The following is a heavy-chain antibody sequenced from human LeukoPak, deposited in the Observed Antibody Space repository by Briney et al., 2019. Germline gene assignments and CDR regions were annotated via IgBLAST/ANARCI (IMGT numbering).Heavy chain of an antibody. Sequence: ASVKVSCKASGYTFSTDGISWGRQAPGQGLEWMGWISAYKGNTYYAQKLQGRVTMTTDTSTSTAYMELRSLRSDDTAIYYCARDLYYYGSGSYYDVFDVWGQGTMVTVSS. J-gene: IGHJ3*01. CDR2: ISAYKGNT. CDR3: ARDLYYYGSGSYYDVFDV. V-gene: IGHV1-18*01. CDR1: GYTFSTDG. D-gene: IGHD3-10*01.